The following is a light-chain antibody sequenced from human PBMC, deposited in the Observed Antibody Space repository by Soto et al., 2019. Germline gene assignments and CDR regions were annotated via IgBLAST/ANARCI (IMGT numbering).Light chain of an antibody. J-gene: IGKJ2*01. CDR3: QQYDTSPYT. Sequence: EVVLTQSPGTLFLSPWERATLSGRASQSISSSYLAWYQQKPGQAPRLLIYDASSSATGIPDRFSGSGSGTDFTLTSSRLEPEDFAVDYCQQYDTSPYTFGQGTKLEIK. CDR2: DAS. CDR1: QSISSSY. V-gene: IGKV3-20*01.